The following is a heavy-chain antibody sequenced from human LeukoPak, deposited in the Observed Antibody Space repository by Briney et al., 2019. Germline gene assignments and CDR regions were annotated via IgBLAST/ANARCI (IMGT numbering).Heavy chain of an antibody. CDR1: GGSISSGSYY. CDR2: IYTSGST. V-gene: IGHV4-61*02. CDR3: ARDLGLISDY. Sequence: ASQTLSLTCTVSGGSISSGSYYWSWIRQPAGKGLEWIGRIYTSGSTNYNPSLKSRVTISVDTSKNQFSLKLSSVTAADTAVYYCARDLGLISDYWGQGTLVTVSS. D-gene: IGHD2-8*01. J-gene: IGHJ4*02.